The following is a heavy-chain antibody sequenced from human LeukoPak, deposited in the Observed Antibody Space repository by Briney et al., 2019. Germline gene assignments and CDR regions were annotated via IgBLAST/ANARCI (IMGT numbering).Heavy chain of an antibody. CDR2: IYYSGST. J-gene: IGHJ5*02. CDR1: GGSNSSYY. CDR3: ARLGYCSGGSCYGSWFDP. V-gene: IGHV4-59*08. D-gene: IGHD2-15*01. Sequence: SETLSLTCTVSGGSNSSYYWSWIRQPPGKGLEWIGYIYYSGSTNYNPSLKSRVTISVDTSKNQFSLKLSSVTAADTAVYYCARLGYCSGGSCYGSWFDPWGQGTLVTVSS.